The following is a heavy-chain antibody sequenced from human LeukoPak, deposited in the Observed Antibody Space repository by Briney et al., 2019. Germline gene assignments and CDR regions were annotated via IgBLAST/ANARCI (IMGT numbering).Heavy chain of an antibody. CDR3: AKNYDILTGLYYYGMDV. CDR2: ISWDGGST. J-gene: IGHJ6*02. V-gene: IGHV3-43*01. Sequence: GRSLRLSCAASGFTFDDYTMHWVRQAPGKGLEWVSLISWDGGSTYYADSVKGRFTISRDNSKNSLYLQMNSLRTEDTALYYCAKNYDILTGLYYYGMDVWGQGTTVTVSS. D-gene: IGHD3-9*01. CDR1: GFTFDDYT.